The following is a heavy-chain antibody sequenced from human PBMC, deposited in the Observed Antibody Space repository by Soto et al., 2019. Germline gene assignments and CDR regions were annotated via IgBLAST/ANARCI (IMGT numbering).Heavy chain of an antibody. V-gene: IGHV3-53*01. CDR2: LYDVDGS. CDR3: ATWHEREHAYDV. CDR1: GLTVSGQKY. D-gene: IGHD1-1*01. Sequence: DVQLVESGGGLMQPGESLRLSCAASGLTVSGQKYVAWVRQAPGKGLEWVSALYDVDGSFYADSVKGRFTTSSDSSKTTVYLQMNGLRPDYTAVYYCATWHEREHAYDVWGQGTTVTVSS. J-gene: IGHJ3*01.